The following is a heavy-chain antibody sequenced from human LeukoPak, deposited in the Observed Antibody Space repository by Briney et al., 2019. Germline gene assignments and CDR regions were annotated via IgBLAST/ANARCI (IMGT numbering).Heavy chain of an antibody. J-gene: IGHJ4*02. CDR3: ATTTETYYYGSGSFKWDY. Sequence: ASVKVSCKVSGYTLTELSMHWVRQAPGKGLEWMGGFDPEDGETIYAQKFQGRVTMTEDTSTDTAYMELSSLRSEDTAVYYCATTTETYYYGSGSFKWDYWGQGTLVTVSS. CDR2: FDPEDGET. D-gene: IGHD3-10*01. V-gene: IGHV1-24*01. CDR1: GYTLTELS.